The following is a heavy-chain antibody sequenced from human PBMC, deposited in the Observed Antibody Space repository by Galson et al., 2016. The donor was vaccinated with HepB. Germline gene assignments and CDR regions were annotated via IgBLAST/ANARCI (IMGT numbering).Heavy chain of an antibody. Sequence: TLSLTCTVSGGSISSGGYYWSWIRQHPGKGLEFIGYIYYSGSSYYSPSLKSRISMSVDTSKNQFSLRLSSVTAADTAVYYCARGWFGEFSRNNWFNPWGQGTLVTVSS. J-gene: IGHJ5*02. CDR1: GGSISSGGYY. CDR2: IYYSGSS. V-gene: IGHV4-31*03. D-gene: IGHD3-10*01. CDR3: ARGWFGEFSRNNWFNP.